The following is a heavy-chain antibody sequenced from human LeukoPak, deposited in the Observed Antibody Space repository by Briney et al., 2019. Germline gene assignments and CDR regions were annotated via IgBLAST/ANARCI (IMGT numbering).Heavy chain of an antibody. CDR1: GGSISSYY. CDR3: ARLVGAHNWFDP. Sequence: PSETLSLTCTVSGGSISSYYWSWIRQPPGKGLEWIGYIYYSGSTNYNPSLKSRVTISVDTSKNQFSLKLSSVTAADTAVYYCARLVGAHNWFDPWGQGTLVTVSS. V-gene: IGHV4-59*08. J-gene: IGHJ5*02. CDR2: IYYSGST. D-gene: IGHD1-26*01.